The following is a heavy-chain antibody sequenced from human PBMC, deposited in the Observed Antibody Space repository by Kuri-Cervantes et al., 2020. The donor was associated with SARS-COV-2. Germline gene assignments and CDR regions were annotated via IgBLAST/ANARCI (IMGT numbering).Heavy chain of an antibody. CDR3: ASTVAFWSGYYDY. CDR1: GYSFTSYW. CDR2: IDPSDSYT. J-gene: IGHJ4*02. Sequence: KVSCKGSGYSFTSYWISWVRQMPGKGLEWMGRIDPSDSYTNYSPSFQGQVTISADKSISTAYLQWGSLKASDTAMYYCASTVAFWSGYYDYWGQGTLVTVSS. V-gene: IGHV5-10-1*01. D-gene: IGHD3-3*01.